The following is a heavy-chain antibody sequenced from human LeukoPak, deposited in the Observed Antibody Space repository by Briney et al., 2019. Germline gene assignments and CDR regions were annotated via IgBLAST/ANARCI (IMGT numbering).Heavy chain of an antibody. CDR1: GGTFSSYT. D-gene: IGHD5-18*01. CDR2: IIPILGIA. Sequence: SVKVSCKASGGTFSSYTISWVRQAPGQGLEWMGRIIPILGIANYAQKFQGRVTITADKSTSTAYMELSSLRSEDTAVYYCARDKGRYSYGPYPIDYWGQGTLVTVSS. CDR3: ARDKGRYSYGPYPIDY. V-gene: IGHV1-69*04. J-gene: IGHJ4*02.